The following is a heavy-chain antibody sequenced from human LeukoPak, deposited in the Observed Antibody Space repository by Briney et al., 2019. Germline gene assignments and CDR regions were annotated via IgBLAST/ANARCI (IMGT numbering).Heavy chain of an antibody. V-gene: IGHV1-18*01. J-gene: IGHJ6*03. CDR2: ISAYNGNT. CDR1: GYTFTSYG. Sequence: ASVKVSCKASGYTFTSYGISWVRQAPGQGLEWMGWISAYNGNTNYAQKLQGRVTMTTDTSTSTAYMELRSLRSDDTAVYYCARDLLFYYYYYMDVWGKGTTVTVSS. CDR3: ARDLLFYYYYYMDV.